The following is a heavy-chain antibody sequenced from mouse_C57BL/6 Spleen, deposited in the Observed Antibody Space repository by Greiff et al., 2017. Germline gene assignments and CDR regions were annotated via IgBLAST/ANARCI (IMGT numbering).Heavy chain of an antibody. CDR3: AKHDYGSPYAY. Sequence: EVQRVESGGGLVKPGGSLKFSCEASGFTFSDYGMHWVRQAPEKGLEWVAYISSGSSTIDYADTVKGRFTISRDNAKNTLFLQMTSLRSEDTAMYYCAKHDYGSPYAYWGQGTLVTVSA. V-gene: IGHV5-17*01. J-gene: IGHJ3*01. CDR2: ISSGSSTI. CDR1: GFTFSDYG. D-gene: IGHD1-1*01.